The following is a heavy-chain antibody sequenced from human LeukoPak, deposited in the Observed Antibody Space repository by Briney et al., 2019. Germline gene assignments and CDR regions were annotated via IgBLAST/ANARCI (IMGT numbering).Heavy chain of an antibody. CDR1: GFTFSSHS. CDR3: ARDKDTAMVGDLIDY. CDR2: ISSSSSYI. J-gene: IGHJ4*02. Sequence: GGSLRLSCAASGFTFSSHSMNWVRQAPGKGLEWVSSISSSSSYIYYADSVKGRFTISRDNAKNSLYLQMNSLRAEDTAVYYCARDKDTAMVGDLIDYWGQGTLVTVSS. V-gene: IGHV3-21*01. D-gene: IGHD5-18*01.